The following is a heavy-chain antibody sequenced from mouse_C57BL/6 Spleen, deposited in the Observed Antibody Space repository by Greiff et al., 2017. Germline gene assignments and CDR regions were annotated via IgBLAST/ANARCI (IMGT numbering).Heavy chain of an antibody. J-gene: IGHJ3*01. D-gene: IGHD2-2*01. CDR1: GFTFSSYA. V-gene: IGHV5-9-1*02. CDR2: ISSGGDYI. Sequence: EVNVVESGEGLVKPGGSLKLSCAASGFTFSSYAMSWVRQTPEKRLEWVAYISSGGDYIYYADTVKGRFTISRDNARNTLYLQMSSLKSEDTAMYYCTNYGYFPFAYWGQGTLVTVSA. CDR3: TNYGYFPFAY.